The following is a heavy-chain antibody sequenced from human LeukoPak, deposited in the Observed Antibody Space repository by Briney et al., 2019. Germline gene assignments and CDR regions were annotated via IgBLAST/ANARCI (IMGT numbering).Heavy chain of an antibody. J-gene: IGHJ4*02. CDR3: ARAPAPTGGADY. Sequence: PGDSLRLSCVASGFTFSRYGMHWVRQAPGQGLEWMGWINPNSGGTNYAQKFQGWVTMTRDTSISTAYMELSRLRSDDTAVYYCARAPAPTGGADYWGQGTLVTVSS. CDR1: GFTFSRYG. D-gene: IGHD3-16*01. CDR2: INPNSGGT. V-gene: IGHV1-2*04.